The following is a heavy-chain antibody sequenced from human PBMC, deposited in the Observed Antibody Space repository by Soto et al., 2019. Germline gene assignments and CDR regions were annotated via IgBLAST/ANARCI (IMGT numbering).Heavy chain of an antibody. CDR2: VGASATSG. Sequence: EVQLVESGGGLVQPGGSLRLSCAASGFIFSNYGMHWVRQAPGTGLEWISYVGASATSGYYVDSVRGRFNISRDNAKNSLYLQMTSLRDDDTAVYYCAGAILLGGSSGWGFNYWGQGSLVTVSS. J-gene: IGHJ4*02. V-gene: IGHV3-48*02. CDR3: AGAILLGGSSGWGFNY. CDR1: GFIFSNYG. D-gene: IGHD3-22*01.